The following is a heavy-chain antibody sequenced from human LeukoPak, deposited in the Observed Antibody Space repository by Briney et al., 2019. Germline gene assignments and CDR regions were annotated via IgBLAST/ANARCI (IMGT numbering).Heavy chain of an antibody. CDR1: GFTFSSYS. CDR2: ISSSSSYI. V-gene: IGHV3-21*01. J-gene: IGHJ5*02. Sequence: GGSLRLSCAASGFTFSSYSMNWVRQAPGKGLEWVSSISSSSSYIYYADSVKGRFTISRDNAKNSLYLQMNSLRAEDTAVYYCARDSYDFGSGLNWFDPWGQGTLVTVSS. CDR3: ARDSYDFGSGLNWFDP. D-gene: IGHD3-3*01.